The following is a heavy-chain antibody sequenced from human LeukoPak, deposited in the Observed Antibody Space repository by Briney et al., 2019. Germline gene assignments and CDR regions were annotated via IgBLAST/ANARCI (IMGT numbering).Heavy chain of an antibody. J-gene: IGHJ4*02. CDR2: IRGSGGST. Sequence: GGSLRLSCAASGFTFSSYAMTWVRQAPGKGLEWVSTIRGSGGSTYYTDSVKGRFTISRDNSKNTLFLQMNSLRAEDSAVYYCAKDSVAGNLGYFDYWGQGTLVTVSS. D-gene: IGHD6-19*01. CDR1: GFTFSSYA. V-gene: IGHV3-23*01. CDR3: AKDSVAGNLGYFDY.